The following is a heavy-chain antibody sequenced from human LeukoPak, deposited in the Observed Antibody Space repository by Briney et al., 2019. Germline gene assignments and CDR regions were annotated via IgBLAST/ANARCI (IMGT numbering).Heavy chain of an antibody. D-gene: IGHD3-3*01. V-gene: IGHV1-2*02. Sequence: ASVKVSCKASGYTFTGYYMHWVRQAPGQGLEWMGWINPNSGCTNYAQKFQGRVPMTRDTSISTAYMELRRLRSDDTAVYYCARDLAIYDFWRGYYTRSTITGDYWGQGTLVTVSS. CDR1: GYTFTGYY. CDR2: INPNSGCT. CDR3: ARDLAIYDFWRGYYTRSTITGDY. J-gene: IGHJ4*02.